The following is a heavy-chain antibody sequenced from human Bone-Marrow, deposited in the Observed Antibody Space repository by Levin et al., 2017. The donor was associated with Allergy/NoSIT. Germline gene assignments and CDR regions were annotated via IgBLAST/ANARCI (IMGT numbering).Heavy chain of an antibody. CDR1: GFTFSSYG. Sequence: GGSLRLSCAASGFTFSSYGIGWVRQAPGKGLEWVSAISDSGDSTYYTDSVKGRFTISRDNSRNTLYLQMNSLRAEDTAVYYCAKDSGGGYYFFDYWGQGTLVTVSS. CDR2: ISDSGDST. D-gene: IGHD1-26*01. V-gene: IGHV3-23*01. J-gene: IGHJ4*02. CDR3: AKDSGGGYYFFDY.